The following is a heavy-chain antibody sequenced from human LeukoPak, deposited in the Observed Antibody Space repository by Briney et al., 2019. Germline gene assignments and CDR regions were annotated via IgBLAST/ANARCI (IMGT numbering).Heavy chain of an antibody. D-gene: IGHD3-9*01. CDR3: AREKSYKNYDIWRAPGPAVFDSYYMDV. CDR2: ISPKSGSA. CDR1: GYTFSAYY. J-gene: IGHJ6*03. Sequence: GASVKVSCKASGYTFSAYYIHWVRQAPGQGLEWMGWISPKSGSANYAQKFQGRVTMATDTSTGTAYMDLRSLTSDDTAVYFCAREKSYKNYDIWRAPGPAVFDSYYMDVWGKGTTVTVSS. V-gene: IGHV1-2*02.